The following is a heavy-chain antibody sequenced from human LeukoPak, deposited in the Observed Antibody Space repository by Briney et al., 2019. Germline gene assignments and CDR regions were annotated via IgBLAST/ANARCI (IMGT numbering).Heavy chain of an antibody. V-gene: IGHV2-5*02. D-gene: IGHD6-13*01. CDR1: GFSLGTRGGG. J-gene: IGHJ4*02. CDR3: TQIAAAGNLDY. CDR2: IYWDDDK. Sequence: SGPTLVKPPQTLTLTCTFSGFSLGTRGGGVGWIRQPPGKALEWLALIYWDDDKRYSPSLKSRLTITKDTSKNQVVLTMTNMDPVDTATYYCTQIAAAGNLDYWGQGTLVTVSS.